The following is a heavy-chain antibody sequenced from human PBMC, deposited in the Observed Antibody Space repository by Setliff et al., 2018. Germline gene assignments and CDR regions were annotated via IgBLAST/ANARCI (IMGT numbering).Heavy chain of an antibody. CDR2: INTNNGGT. CDR3: AKTKGVGDGWFDP. J-gene: IGHJ5*02. D-gene: IGHD3-10*01. CDR1: GYTLSKYY. V-gene: IGHV1-2*02. Sequence: ASVKVSCKASGYTLSKYYMHWVRQAPGQGLEWMGWINTNNGGTKYAQTFQGRVTMTRDTSITTAYMELSRLTSDDTAVDYCAKTKGVGDGWFDPWGQGTLVTVSS.